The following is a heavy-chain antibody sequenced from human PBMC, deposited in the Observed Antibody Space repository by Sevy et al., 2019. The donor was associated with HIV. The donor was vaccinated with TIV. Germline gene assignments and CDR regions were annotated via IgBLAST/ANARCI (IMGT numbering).Heavy chain of an antibody. CDR2: ISSSGSTI. D-gene: IGHD5-18*01. J-gene: IGHJ4*02. CDR1: GFTFSDYY. V-gene: IGHV3-11*01. Sequence: GGSLRLSCAASGFTFSDYYMSWIRQAPGKGLEWVSYISSSGSTIYYADSVKGRFTISRDNAKNSLYLQMNSLRAEDTAVYYCARLPKRESSYGLLDYWGQGTLVTVSS. CDR3: ARLPKRESSYGLLDY.